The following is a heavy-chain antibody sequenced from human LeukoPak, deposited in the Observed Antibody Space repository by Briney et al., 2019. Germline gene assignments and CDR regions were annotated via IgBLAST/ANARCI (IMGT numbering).Heavy chain of an antibody. V-gene: IGHV4-59*08. CDR1: GDSVSSSYY. J-gene: IGHJ4*02. D-gene: IGHD6-13*01. CDR3: ARHEGSSWEYFDY. Sequence: SETLSLTCTVSGDSVSSSYYWSWIRQPPGKGLEWIGYMYHSGSTNYNPSLKSRVTISVDTSKNQFSLKLSSVTAADTAVYYCARHEGSSWEYFDYWGQGTLVTVSS. CDR2: MYHSGST.